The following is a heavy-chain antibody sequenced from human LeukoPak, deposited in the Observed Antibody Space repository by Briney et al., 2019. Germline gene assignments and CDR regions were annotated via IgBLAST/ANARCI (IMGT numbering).Heavy chain of an antibody. J-gene: IGHJ6*02. CDR1: GGSISSYY. CDR3: ARVPYYGSGSYDYYYGMDV. V-gene: IGHV4-59*01. D-gene: IGHD3-10*01. CDR2: IYYSGST. Sequence: PSETLSLICTVSGGSISSYYWSWIRQPPGKGLEWIGYIYYSGSTNYNPSLKSRVTISVDTSKNQFSLKLSSVTAADTAVYYCARVPYYGSGSYDYYYGMDVWGQGTTVTVSS.